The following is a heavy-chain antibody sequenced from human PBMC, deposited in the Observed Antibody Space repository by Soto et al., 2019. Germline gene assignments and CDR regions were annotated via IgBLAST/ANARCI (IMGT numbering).Heavy chain of an antibody. D-gene: IGHD6-19*01. Sequence: QITLKESGPTLVKPTQTLTLTCTFSGFSLSTSGVGVGWIRQPPGKALEWLALIYWDDDKRYSPSLKSRLTNPKDTSKNQVVLTVSNMDHVDTTKYDCALSPGEQWLGYFDNGGQGTLVTVPS. CDR1: GFSLSTSGVG. V-gene: IGHV2-5*02. CDR2: IYWDDDK. CDR3: ALSPGEQWLGYFDN. J-gene: IGHJ4*02.